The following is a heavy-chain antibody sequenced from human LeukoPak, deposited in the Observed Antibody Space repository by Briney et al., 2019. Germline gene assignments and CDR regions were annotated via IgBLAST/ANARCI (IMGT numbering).Heavy chain of an antibody. CDR1: GGSISSYY. CDR2: IYYSGST. J-gene: IGHJ4*02. Sequence: KTSETLSLTCTVSGGSISSYYWSWIRQPPGKGLEWIGYIYYSGSTNYNPSLKSRVTISVDTSKNQFSLKLSSVTAADTAVYYCASLLMTTVTLEWGQGTLVTVSS. V-gene: IGHV4-59*12. CDR3: ASLLMTTVTLE. D-gene: IGHD4-4*01.